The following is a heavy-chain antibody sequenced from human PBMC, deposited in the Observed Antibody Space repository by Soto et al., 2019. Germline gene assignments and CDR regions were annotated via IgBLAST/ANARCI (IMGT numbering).Heavy chain of an antibody. D-gene: IGHD1-26*01. CDR3: PRWLVGASGAPDY. CDR2: ISGRGDST. CDR1: GFTFSMDA. J-gene: IGHJ4*02. Sequence: EVQLLESGGGLVQPGGSLRLSCAVSGFTFSMDAMSWVRQAPGKGLEWVSAISGRGDSTFYADSVKGRFTISRDNSKKTLFLQMNSRRAEDTVIYYCPRWLVGASGAPDYGGQGTPVTVSS. V-gene: IGHV3-23*01.